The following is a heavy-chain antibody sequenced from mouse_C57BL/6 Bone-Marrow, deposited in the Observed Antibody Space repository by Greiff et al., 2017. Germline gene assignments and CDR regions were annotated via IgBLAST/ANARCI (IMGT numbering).Heavy chain of an antibody. CDR1: GFTFSDYG. CDR2: ISNLAYSI. Sequence: EVMLVESGGGLVQPGGSLKLSCAASGFTFSDYGMAWVRQAPRKGPEWVAFISNLAYSIYYADTVTGRFTISRENAKNTLYLEMSSLRSEDTAMYYCARHAVYGSSHWYFDVWGTGTTVTVSS. J-gene: IGHJ1*03. D-gene: IGHD1-1*01. CDR3: ARHAVYGSSHWYFDV. V-gene: IGHV5-15*01.